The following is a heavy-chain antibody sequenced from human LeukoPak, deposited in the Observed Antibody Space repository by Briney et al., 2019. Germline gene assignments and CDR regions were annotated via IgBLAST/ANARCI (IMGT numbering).Heavy chain of an antibody. CDR1: GFTFDDYA. V-gene: IGHV3-9*01. Sequence: PPGGSLRLSCAASGFTFDDYAMHWVRQAPGKGLEWVSGISWNSGSIGYADSVKGRFTISRDNAKNSLYLQMNSLRAEDTALYYCAKDILGSRGGLWRSGGYDYWGQGTLVTVSS. CDR2: ISWNSGSI. CDR3: AKDILGSRGGLWRSGGYDY. D-gene: IGHD1-26*01. J-gene: IGHJ4*02.